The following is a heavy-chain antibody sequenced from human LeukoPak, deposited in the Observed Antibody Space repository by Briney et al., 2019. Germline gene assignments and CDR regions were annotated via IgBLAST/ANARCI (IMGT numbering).Heavy chain of an antibody. V-gene: IGHV3-23*01. J-gene: IGHJ4*02. CDR3: AKRGTEPYYFDY. CDR2: ISGSGGST. D-gene: IGHD1-14*01. CDR1: GFAFSSYA. Sequence: GGSLRLSCAASGFAFSSYAMSWVRQAPGKGLEWVSAISGSGGSTYYADSVKGRFTISRDNSKNTLYLQMNSLRAEDTAVYYCAKRGTEPYYFDYWGQGTLVTVSS.